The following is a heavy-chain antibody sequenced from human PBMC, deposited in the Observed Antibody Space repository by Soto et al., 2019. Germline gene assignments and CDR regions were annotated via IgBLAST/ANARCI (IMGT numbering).Heavy chain of an antibody. Sequence: QVQLVQSGAEVKKPGSSVKVSCTASGGTFSSYAISWVRQAPGQGPESMGGIIPIFGTANYAQKFQGRVTITADESTSTAYRELSSLRSEDTAVYYCASARRDGYNYGLYYYYGMDVWGQGTTVTVSS. V-gene: IGHV1-69*01. CDR1: GGTFSSYA. CDR2: IIPIFGTA. J-gene: IGHJ6*02. CDR3: ASARRDGYNYGLYYYYGMDV. D-gene: IGHD5-12*01.